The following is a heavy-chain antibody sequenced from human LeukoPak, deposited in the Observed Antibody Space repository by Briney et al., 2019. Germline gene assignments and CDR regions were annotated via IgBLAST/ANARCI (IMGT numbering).Heavy chain of an antibody. CDR2: IYNSGSA. CDR1: GGSISSGAYY. D-gene: IGHD3/OR15-3a*01. CDR3: ARGRTGVAGGLDY. Sequence: SQTLSLTCTVSGGSISSGAYYWSWIRQHPGEGLEWIGYIYNSGSAYYNPSLKSRVTISVDTSENHFSLKLTSVTAADTAVYYCARGRTGVAGGLDYWGQGTLVAVSS. V-gene: IGHV4-31*03. J-gene: IGHJ4*02.